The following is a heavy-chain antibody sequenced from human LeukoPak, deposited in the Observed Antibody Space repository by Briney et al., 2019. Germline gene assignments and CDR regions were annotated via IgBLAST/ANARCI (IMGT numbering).Heavy chain of an antibody. D-gene: IGHD6-13*01. CDR2: IIPIFGTA. J-gene: IGHJ3*02. V-gene: IGHV1-69*13. CDR1: GGTFSSYA. Sequence: SVKVSCKASGGTFSSYAISWVRQAPGQGLEWMGGIIPIFGTANYAQKFQGRVTITADESTSTAYMELSSLRSEDTAVYYCATSSSSLDAFDIWGQGTMVAVSS. CDR3: ATSSSSLDAFDI.